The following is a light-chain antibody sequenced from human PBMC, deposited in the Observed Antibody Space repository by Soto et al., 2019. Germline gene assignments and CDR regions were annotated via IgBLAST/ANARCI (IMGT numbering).Light chain of an antibody. Sequence: QSALTQPASVSWSPGQSITISCTGTSSDVGGYNYVSLYQQHPGKAPKLMIYEVSNRPSGVSNRFSGSKSGNTASLTISGLQAEDEADYYCSSYTSSSTLYVFGTGTKVTVL. CDR3: SSYTSSSTLYV. CDR1: SSDVGGYNY. J-gene: IGLJ1*01. CDR2: EVS. V-gene: IGLV2-14*01.